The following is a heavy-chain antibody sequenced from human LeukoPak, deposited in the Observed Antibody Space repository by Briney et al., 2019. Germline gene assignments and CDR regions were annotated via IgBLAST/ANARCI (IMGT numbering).Heavy chain of an antibody. CDR3: ARDYYDSRGEAFDI. CDR1: GDSIGSHY. J-gene: IGHJ3*02. Sequence: SETLSLTCTVSGDSIGSHYWSWIRQPPGKGREWIGYIFYVGSTSYNPSHKSRVTISVDTSKNQFSLKLNSVTAADTAVYYCARDYYDSRGEAFDIWGQGTMVTVSS. CDR2: IFYVGST. V-gene: IGHV4-59*11. D-gene: IGHD3-22*01.